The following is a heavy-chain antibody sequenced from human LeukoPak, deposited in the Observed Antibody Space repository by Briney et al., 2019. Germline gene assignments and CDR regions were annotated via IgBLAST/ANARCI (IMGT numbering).Heavy chain of an antibody. CDR3: ARGSPGPRYCSGGSCYHRYYYYYGMDV. J-gene: IGHJ6*02. CDR2: INPSGGST. V-gene: IGHV1-46*01. CDR1: GYTFTSYY. Sequence: ASVKVSCKASGYTFTSYYMHWVRQAPGQGLEWMGIINPSGGSTSYAQKFQGRVTMTRDTSTSTVYMELSSLRSEDTAVYYCARGSPGPRYCSGGSCYHRYYYYYGMDVWGQGTTVTVSS. D-gene: IGHD2-15*01.